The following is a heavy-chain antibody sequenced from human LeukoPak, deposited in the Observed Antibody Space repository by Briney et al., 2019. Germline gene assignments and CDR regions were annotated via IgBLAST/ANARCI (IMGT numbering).Heavy chain of an antibody. J-gene: IGHJ4*02. D-gene: IGHD7-27*01. CDR1: GFTFSSYG. Sequence: GGSLRLSCSASGFTFSSYGMHWVRQAPGRGLEWVAVISYDGSNKYYADSVKGRFTISRDNSKNTLYLQMNSLRAEDTAVYYCAKANWGSVDYFDYWGQGTLVTVSS. V-gene: IGHV3-30*18. CDR2: ISYDGSNK. CDR3: AKANWGSVDYFDY.